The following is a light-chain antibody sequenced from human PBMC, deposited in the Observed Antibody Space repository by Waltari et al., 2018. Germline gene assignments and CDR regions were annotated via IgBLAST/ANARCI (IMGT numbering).Light chain of an antibody. J-gene: IGKJ2*03. CDR1: QSVSSQY. V-gene: IGKV3-20*01. Sequence: EIVLTQSPGTLSLSPGERATLSCRASQSVSSQYLAWYQQKRGQAPRLLLYAASTRATGFPDRFSGSGSEPDFTLTISRLEPEDFAVYYCQHDHDSPNSFGQGTKLDMK. CDR3: QHDHDSPNS. CDR2: AAS.